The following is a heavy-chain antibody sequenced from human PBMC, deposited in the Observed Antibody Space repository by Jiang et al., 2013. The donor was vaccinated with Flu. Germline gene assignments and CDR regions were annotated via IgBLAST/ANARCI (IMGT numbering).Heavy chain of an antibody. Sequence: GAEVKKPGASVKVSCKASGYTFTTYDINWVRQATGQGLEWMGWVNPNSGNTGYAQKFQGRVTMTRNTSISTAYMELSSLRSEDTAVYYCARVVGTTLPRGYNYGPDYWGQGTLVTVSS. D-gene: IGHD5-18*01. J-gene: IGHJ4*02. CDR2: VNPNSGNT. CDR3: ARVVGTTLPRGYNYGPDY. V-gene: IGHV1-8*01. CDR1: GYTFTTYD.